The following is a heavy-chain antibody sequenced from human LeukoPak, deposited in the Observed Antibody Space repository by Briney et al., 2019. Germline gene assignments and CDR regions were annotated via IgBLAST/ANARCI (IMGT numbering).Heavy chain of an antibody. D-gene: IGHD2-21*01. J-gene: IGHJ6*03. CDR2: IYYSGST. CDR3: ACLLLRVMVVPNECSYFRVV. Sequence: PSETLSLTCTVSGCSIGSHLFYWVWIRQPPGKGLEWIGSIYYSGSTSYNPSLMGRATISVDTSQNQFSVSLTSVPAADTAVYYCACLLLRVMVVPNECSYFRVVWGARATVTVS. V-gene: IGHV4-39*01. CDR1: GCSIGSHLFY.